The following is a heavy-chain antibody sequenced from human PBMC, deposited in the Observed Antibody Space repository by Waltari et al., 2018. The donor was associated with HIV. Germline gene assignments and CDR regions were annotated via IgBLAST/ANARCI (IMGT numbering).Heavy chain of an antibody. CDR2: IYYSGST. CDR3: TLTYYYDSSGPNFDY. Sequence: QLQLQESGPGLVRPSETLSLTCTVSGGSISSSRYYWGWIRQPPGKGLEWIGSIYYSGSTYYNPSLKSRVTISVDTSKNQFSLKLSSVTAADTAVYYCTLTYYYDSSGPNFDYWGQGTLVTVSS. V-gene: IGHV4-39*01. CDR1: GGSISSSRYY. J-gene: IGHJ4*02. D-gene: IGHD3-22*01.